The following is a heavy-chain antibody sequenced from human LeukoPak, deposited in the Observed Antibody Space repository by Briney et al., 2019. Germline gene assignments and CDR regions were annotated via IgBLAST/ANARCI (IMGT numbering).Heavy chain of an antibody. CDR2: IYYSGST. Sequence: SETLSLTCAVYGGSFSGYYWSWIRQPPGKGLEWIGSIYYSGSTYYNPSLKSRVTISVDTSKNQFSLKLSSVTAADTAVYYCARIRYDFWNHFNWFDPWGQGTLVTVSS. D-gene: IGHD3-3*01. J-gene: IGHJ5*02. CDR1: GGSFSGYY. CDR3: ARIRYDFWNHFNWFDP. V-gene: IGHV4-34*01.